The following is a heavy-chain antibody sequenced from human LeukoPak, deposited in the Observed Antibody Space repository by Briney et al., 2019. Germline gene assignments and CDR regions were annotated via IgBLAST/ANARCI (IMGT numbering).Heavy chain of an antibody. J-gene: IGHJ5*02. Sequence: PSETLSLTCAVYGGSFSGYYWSWIRQPPGKGLEWIGEINHSGSTNYNPSLKSRVTISVDTSKNQFSLKLSSVTAADTAVYYCARVVRGGAVYWFDPWGQGTLVTVSS. CDR2: INHSGST. V-gene: IGHV4-34*01. D-gene: IGHD3-16*01. CDR1: GGSFSGYY. CDR3: ARVVRGGAVYWFDP.